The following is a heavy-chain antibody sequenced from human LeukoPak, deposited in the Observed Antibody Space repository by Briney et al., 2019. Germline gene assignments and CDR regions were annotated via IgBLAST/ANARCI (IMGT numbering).Heavy chain of an antibody. Sequence: SETLSLTCSVSGGAISNYYWSWIRQPPGKGLEWVGYIYYSGSTNYNPSLKSRVTISVATSKNQFSLKLSPVTAADTAVYYCATSSYWNDGFDPWGQGILVTVSS. CDR3: ATSSYWNDGFDP. CDR2: IYYSGST. J-gene: IGHJ5*02. D-gene: IGHD1-1*01. CDR1: GGAISNYY. V-gene: IGHV4-59*01.